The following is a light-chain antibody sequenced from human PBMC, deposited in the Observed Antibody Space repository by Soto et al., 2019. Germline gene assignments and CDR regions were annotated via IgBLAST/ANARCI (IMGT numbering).Light chain of an antibody. CDR3: QHFAHLPMT. CDR1: QGISDR. J-gene: IGKJ5*01. Sequence: DIQMTQSPSSLSSSVGDRVTMTCQASQGISDRLNWYQHKEAEAPKLLIYDASNLDTGVTSRFSGSGSGTDFTLTISSMQPQDIATYCCQHFAHLPMTFGQGTRLEIK. V-gene: IGKV1-33*01. CDR2: DAS.